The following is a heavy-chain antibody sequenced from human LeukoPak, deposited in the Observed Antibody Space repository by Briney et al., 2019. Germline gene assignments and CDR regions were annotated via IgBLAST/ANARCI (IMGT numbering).Heavy chain of an antibody. D-gene: IGHD3-3*01. CDR3: ARGRSAAFGVVIKQNWFDP. Sequence: PSETLSLTCAIYGGSFSGYYWSWIRQPPGKGLEWIGEINHSGSTNYNPSLKSRVTISVDTSKNQSSLKLSSVTAADTAVYYCARGRSAAFGVVIKQNWFDPWGQGTLVTVSS. J-gene: IGHJ5*02. CDR2: INHSGST. CDR1: GGSFSGYY. V-gene: IGHV4-34*01.